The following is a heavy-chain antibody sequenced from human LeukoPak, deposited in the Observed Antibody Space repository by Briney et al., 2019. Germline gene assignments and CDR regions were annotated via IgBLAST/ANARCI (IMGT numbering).Heavy chain of an antibody. CDR1: GFTFTTYT. V-gene: IGHV3-21*04. Sequence: TGGSLRLSCAASGFTFTTYTMNWVRQAPGKRLEWVSSISSRSGYIYYADSVKGRFTISRDNAKNSLSLQMNSLRAEDTAVYYCARDYGTYGGNSLGYFDFWGQGTLVTVSA. CDR3: ARDYGTYGGNSLGYFDF. J-gene: IGHJ4*02. CDR2: ISSRSGYI. D-gene: IGHD4-23*01.